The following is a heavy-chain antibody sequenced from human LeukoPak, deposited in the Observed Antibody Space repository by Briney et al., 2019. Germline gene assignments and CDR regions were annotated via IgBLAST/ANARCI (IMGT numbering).Heavy chain of an antibody. CDR1: GFTFSNAW. CDR2: LSSRSGST. J-gene: IGHJ3*02. V-gene: IGHV3-23*01. CDR3: AKGGWGNAFDI. D-gene: IGHD4-23*01. Sequence: GGSLRLSCTASGFTFSNAWMSWVRQAPGKGLEWVSGLSSRSGSTYYADSVKGRFTISRDNSKNTLSLQMNSLRAEDTAVYYCAKGGWGNAFDIWGQGTMVTVS.